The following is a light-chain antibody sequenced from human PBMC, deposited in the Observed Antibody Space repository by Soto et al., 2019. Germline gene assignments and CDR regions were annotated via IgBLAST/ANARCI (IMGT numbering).Light chain of an antibody. CDR1: QSLVYSDGNTY. J-gene: IGKJ2*01. V-gene: IGKV2-30*01. CDR3: MQGTHWPRPT. CDR2: KVS. Sequence: DVVMTQSPLSLPVTLGQPASISCRSSQSLVYSDGNTYLNWFQQRPGQSPRRLIYKVSNRDSGVPDRFGGSGSGTHFTLKISRFEDEDVGVYYCMQGTHWPRPTSGQGTTLQIK.